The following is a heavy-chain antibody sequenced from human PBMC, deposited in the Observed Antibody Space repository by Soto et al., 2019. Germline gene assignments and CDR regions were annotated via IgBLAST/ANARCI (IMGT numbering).Heavy chain of an antibody. CDR1: GFSRSNARMG. CDR2: IFSNDEK. V-gene: IGHV2-26*01. J-gene: IGHJ4*02. Sequence: QVTLKESGPVLVKPTETLTLTCTVSGFSRSNARMGVSWIRQPPGTAMEWLAHIFSNDEKSYSTSLKSRLTISKDTSKIQVVLTMTNMDPVDTATYYCARFRPGGADYYCDYWGQGTLVTVSS. D-gene: IGHD1-26*01. CDR3: ARFRPGGADYYCDY.